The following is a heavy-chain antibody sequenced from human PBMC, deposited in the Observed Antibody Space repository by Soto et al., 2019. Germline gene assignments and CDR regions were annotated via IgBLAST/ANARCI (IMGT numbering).Heavy chain of an antibody. D-gene: IGHD2-21*02. V-gene: IGHV1-3*05. Sequence: QVQLVQSGAEEKKPGASVKVSCKASGYTFTSYAMHWVRQAPGQRLEWMGWINAGKGNTKYAQKFQGRVTITRDTSASTAYMELSSLRSEDTAVYSCARAWVVVTAPDYWCPGTLVTVSS. CDR2: INAGKGNT. CDR3: ARAWVVVTAPDY. CDR1: GYTFTSYA. J-gene: IGHJ4*02.